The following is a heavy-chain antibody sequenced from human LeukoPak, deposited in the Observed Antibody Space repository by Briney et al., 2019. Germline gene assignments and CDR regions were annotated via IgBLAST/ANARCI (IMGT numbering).Heavy chain of an antibody. CDR3: AKASPTYYDFWSGYSYMDV. J-gene: IGHJ6*03. D-gene: IGHD3-3*01. Sequence: ASVKVSCKASGYTFTSYYMHWVRQAPGQGLEWMGIINPSGGSTSYAQKFQGRVTMTRDTSTSTVYMELSSLRSEDTAVYYCAKASPTYYDFWSGYSYMDVWGKGTTVTVSS. CDR2: INPSGGST. V-gene: IGHV1-46*01. CDR1: GYTFTSYY.